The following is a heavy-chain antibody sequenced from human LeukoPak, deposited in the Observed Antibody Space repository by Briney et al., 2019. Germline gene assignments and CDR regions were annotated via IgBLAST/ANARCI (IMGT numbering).Heavy chain of an antibody. CDR1: GGSISTYY. V-gene: IGHV4-59*01. CDR2: IYYSGST. CDR3: AREGDKYANWFDT. D-gene: IGHD2-8*01. J-gene: IGHJ5*02. Sequence: SETLSLTCTVSGGSISTYYWSWIRQPPGKGLEWIVYIYYSGSTSYNPSLKSRVTISGDTSKNQFSLKLSSVTAADTAVYYCAREGDKYANWFDTWGQGTLVTVSS.